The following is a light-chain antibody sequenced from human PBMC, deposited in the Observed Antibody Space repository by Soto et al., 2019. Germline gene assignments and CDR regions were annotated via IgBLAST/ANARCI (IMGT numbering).Light chain of an antibody. V-gene: IGKV3-20*01. CDR3: QQYGSSPPLS. J-gene: IGKJ4*01. CDR1: QSFSSSY. CDR2: ETS. Sequence: EIVLTQSPGTRSLSPGERATLSCRASQSFSSSYLAWYQQKPGQAPRLLIYETSSRATGIPDRFSGSGSQTDFTLTISRLDPEDFAVYYCQQYGSSPPLSFGGGTKVDIK.